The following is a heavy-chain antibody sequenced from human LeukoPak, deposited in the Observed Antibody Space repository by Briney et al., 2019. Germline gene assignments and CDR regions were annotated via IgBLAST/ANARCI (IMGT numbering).Heavy chain of an antibody. CDR1: GFTFSSFW. CDR2: IKQDGREK. Sequence: HPGGSLRLSCAVSGFTFSSFWMTWVRQAPGKGLGWVANIKQDGREKYYVDSVKGRFTISRDNAKNSLYLEMNSLRVEDTAVYHCARGAGAIDDWGQGILVIVSS. V-gene: IGHV3-7*03. D-gene: IGHD3-10*01. J-gene: IGHJ4*02. CDR3: ARGAGAIDD.